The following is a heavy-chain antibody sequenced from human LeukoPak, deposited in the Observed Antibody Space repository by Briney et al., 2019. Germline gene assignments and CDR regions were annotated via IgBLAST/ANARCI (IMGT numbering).Heavy chain of an antibody. V-gene: IGHV3-7*02. Sequence: GGSLRLSCAASGFTFSTYWMSWVRQAPGKGLEWVANIKQDGSEKYYVDSVKGRFTISRDNAKNSLYLQMNSLRDEDTAVYYCARTAVAGYHGTYYFDYWGREPWSPSPQ. D-gene: IGHD6-19*01. CDR2: IKQDGSEK. J-gene: IGHJ4*02. CDR3: ARTAVAGYHGTYYFDY. CDR1: GFTFSTYW.